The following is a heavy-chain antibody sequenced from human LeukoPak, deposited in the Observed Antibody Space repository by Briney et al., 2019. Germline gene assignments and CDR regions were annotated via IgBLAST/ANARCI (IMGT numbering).Heavy chain of an antibody. CDR3: VKRWTGTTIGQQDY. V-gene: IGHV3-30*18. CDR1: RFSFSSYG. J-gene: IGHJ4*02. Sequence: GGSLRLSCAASRFSFSSYGMHWVRQAPDKGLEWVVVISYDGSTKYYADSVKGRFTISRDNSKNTLYLQMNSLRAEDMAVYYCVKRWTGTTIGQQDYWGQGTLVTVSS. D-gene: IGHD1-1*01. CDR2: ISYDGSTK.